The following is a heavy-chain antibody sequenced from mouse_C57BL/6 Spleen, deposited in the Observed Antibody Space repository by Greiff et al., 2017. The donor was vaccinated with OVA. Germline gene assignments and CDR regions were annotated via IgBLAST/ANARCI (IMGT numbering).Heavy chain of an antibody. CDR1: GYTFTEYT. CDR2: FYPGSGSI. Sequence: QVQLQQSGAELVKPGASVKLSCKASGYTFTEYTIHWVKQRSGQGLEWIGWFYPGSGSIKYNEKFKDKATLTADKCFSTVYMELSRLTSEDSAVYFCARNEEYYGSSLYYAMDYWGQGTSVTVSS. V-gene: IGHV1-62-2*01. J-gene: IGHJ4*01. D-gene: IGHD1-1*01. CDR3: ARNEEYYGSSLYYAMDY.